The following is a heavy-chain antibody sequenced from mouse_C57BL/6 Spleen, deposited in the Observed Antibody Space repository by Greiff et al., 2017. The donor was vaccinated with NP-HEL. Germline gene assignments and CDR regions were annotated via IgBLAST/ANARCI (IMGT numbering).Heavy chain of an antibody. J-gene: IGHJ2*01. CDR3: ARLIHYGSSLGY. Sequence: QVQLKQPGAELVRPGSSVKLSCKASGYTFTSYWMHLVKQRPIQGLEWIGNIDPSDSETHYNQKFKDKATLTVDKSSSTAYMQLSSLTSEDSAVYYCARLIHYGSSLGYWGQGTTLTVSS. V-gene: IGHV1-52*01. D-gene: IGHD1-1*01. CDR1: GYTFTSYW. CDR2: IDPSDSET.